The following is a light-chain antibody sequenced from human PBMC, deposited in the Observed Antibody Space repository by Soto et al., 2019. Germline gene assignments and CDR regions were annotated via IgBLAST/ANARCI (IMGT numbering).Light chain of an antibody. V-gene: IGKV1-5*01. CDR1: QSISSW. CDR3: QEYNSYWT. J-gene: IGKJ1*01. CDR2: DAS. Sequence: DTQMTESPSSVSASVGPRVTTTCRASQSISSWLAWYQQKPGKAPKLLIYDASSLESGVPSRFSGSGSGTEFTLTISSLQPDDFGTYYCQEYNSYWTFGQGTKVDI.